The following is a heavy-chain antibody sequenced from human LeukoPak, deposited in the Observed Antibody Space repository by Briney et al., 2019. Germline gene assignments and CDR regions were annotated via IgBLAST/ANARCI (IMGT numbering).Heavy chain of an antibody. Sequence: SETLSLTCTVSGASVSSHYWNWIRQPPGKGLGWIGYVSYSGGTNYNPSLKSRVTISLDTSKDQFSLRLNSVTAADTAVYYCARLSTYYDFWSPLDYWGQGTRVTVSS. CDR1: GASVSSHY. J-gene: IGHJ4*02. V-gene: IGHV4-59*02. CDR3: ARLSTYYDFWSPLDY. D-gene: IGHD3-3*01. CDR2: VSYSGGT.